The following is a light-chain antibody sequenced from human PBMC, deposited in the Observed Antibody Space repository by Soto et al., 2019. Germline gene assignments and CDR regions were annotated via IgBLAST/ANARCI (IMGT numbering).Light chain of an antibody. CDR1: QTIDSW. Sequence: DIQMTQSPSTLYASVGDRVTITCRASQTIDSWLVSYQQIPGKPPNLLIYKASTLSSGVLSRFSGSGSGTEFTLTINSLQPDDFATYYCQQYHIYSGTFGQGTKVDIK. CDR3: QQYHIYSGT. V-gene: IGKV1-5*03. J-gene: IGKJ1*01. CDR2: KAS.